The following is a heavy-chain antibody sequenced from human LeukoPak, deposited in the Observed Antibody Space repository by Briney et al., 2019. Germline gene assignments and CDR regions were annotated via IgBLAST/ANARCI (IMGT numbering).Heavy chain of an antibody. Sequence: PGGSLRLSCAASGFTFSSYGMRWVRQAPGKGLEWVAVISYDGSNKYYADSVKGRFTISRDNSKNTLYLQMNSLRAEDTAVYYCAKAISYYDSSGYYWRPGTFDYWGQGTLVTVSS. CDR2: ISYDGSNK. CDR1: GFTFSSYG. CDR3: AKAISYYDSSGYYWRPGTFDY. J-gene: IGHJ4*02. V-gene: IGHV3-30*18. D-gene: IGHD3-22*01.